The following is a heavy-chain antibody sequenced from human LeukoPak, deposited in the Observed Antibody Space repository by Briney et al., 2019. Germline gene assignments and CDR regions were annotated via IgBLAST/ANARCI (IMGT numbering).Heavy chain of an antibody. V-gene: IGHV4-61*01. J-gene: IGHJ5*02. CDR3: ARSRAFNSGAFDP. Sequence: SETLSLTCTVSGASVSSASYWSWIRQPPGKGVEWIAHIYNGVNTNYNPSLKSRVTISVDTSKNQFSLRLNSVTAADTAVYYCARSRAFNSGAFDPWGQGSLVTVSS. D-gene: IGHD1-26*01. CDR1: GASVSSASY. CDR2: IYNGVNT.